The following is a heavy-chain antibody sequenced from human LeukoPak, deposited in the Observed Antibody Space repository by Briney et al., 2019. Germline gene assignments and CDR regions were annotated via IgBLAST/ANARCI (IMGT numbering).Heavy chain of an antibody. J-gene: IGHJ4*02. CDR1: GFTFSSYA. Sequence: GGSLRLSCATSGFTFSSYAMSWVRQTPGKGLEWVSAISASGSSTDYADSVKGRFTISRDISKNTLSLQMNSLRAEDTALYYCARAMPCTSTICYRFDYWGQGALVTVSS. D-gene: IGHD2-2*01. CDR3: ARAMPCTSTICYRFDY. V-gene: IGHV3-23*01. CDR2: ISASGSST.